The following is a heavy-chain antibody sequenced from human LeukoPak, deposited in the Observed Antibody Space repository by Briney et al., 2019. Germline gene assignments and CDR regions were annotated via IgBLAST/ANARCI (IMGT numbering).Heavy chain of an antibody. CDR3: AKDYCGGDCYSGWYFDL. CDR1: GFTFDDYA. Sequence: GRSLRLSCAASGFTFDDYAMHWVRHAPGKGLEWVSSISYNSDTIAYADSVKGRFTISRDNAKNSLYLQMNSLRAEDTALYHCAKDYCGGDCYSGWYFDLWGRGTLVTVSS. CDR2: ISYNSDTI. D-gene: IGHD2-21*02. V-gene: IGHV3-9*01. J-gene: IGHJ2*01.